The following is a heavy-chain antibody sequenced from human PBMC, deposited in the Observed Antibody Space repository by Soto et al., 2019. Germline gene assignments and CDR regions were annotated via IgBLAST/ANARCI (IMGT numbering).Heavy chain of an antibody. J-gene: IGHJ4*02. V-gene: IGHV4-59*08. CDR1: GGSISSYY. CDR3: ARGIYDSSGYVASNFDY. CDR2: IYYSGST. Sequence: SETLSLTCTVSGGSISSYYWSWIRQPPGKGLEWIGYIYYSGSTNYNPSLKSRVTISVDTSKNQFSLKLSSVTAADTAVYYCARGIYDSSGYVASNFDYWGQGTLVTVSS. D-gene: IGHD3-22*01.